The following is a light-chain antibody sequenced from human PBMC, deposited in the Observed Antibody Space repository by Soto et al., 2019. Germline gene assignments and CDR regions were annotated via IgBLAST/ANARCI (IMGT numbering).Light chain of an antibody. CDR1: QSVSSF. V-gene: IGKV3-11*01. CDR2: DAS. CDR3: QQYDNLPIT. J-gene: IGKJ5*01. Sequence: EIVLTQSPATLSLSPGEAATLSCRASQSVSSFLAWYQQKPGQAPRLLIYDASKRATGIPARFSGSGSGTDFTLTISSLEPEDFATYYCQQYDNLPITFAQGTRLEIK.